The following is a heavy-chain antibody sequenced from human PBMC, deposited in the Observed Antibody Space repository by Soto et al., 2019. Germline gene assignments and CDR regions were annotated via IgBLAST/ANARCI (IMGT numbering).Heavy chain of an antibody. Sequence: EVQLLESGGGLVQPGGSLRLSCAASGFTFSAYAMIWVRQAPGKGLEWVSTISSRGDSTYYAVSVKGRFTISRDNSKNTVYLQMNNLRAEDTARYHFPVGIYYSGWDGCGPGTTVTVSS. CDR1: GFTFSAYA. J-gene: IGHJ6*02. CDR2: ISSRGDST. D-gene: IGHD6-13*01. V-gene: IGHV3-23*01. CDR3: PVGIYYSGWDG.